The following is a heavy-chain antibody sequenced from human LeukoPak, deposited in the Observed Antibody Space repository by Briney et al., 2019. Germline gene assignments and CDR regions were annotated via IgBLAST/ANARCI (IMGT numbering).Heavy chain of an antibody. CDR1: GLTFSSYE. D-gene: IGHD1-1*01. CDR2: ISSSGNTI. CDR3: ARERPAEDTFDI. Sequence: PGGSLRLSCAASGLTFSSYEMNWVRQAPGKGLGWVSFISSSGNTIYYADSVKGRFIISRDNAKDSLYLQMNSLRTEDTAIYYCARERPAEDTFDIWGQGTMVTVSS. V-gene: IGHV3-48*03. J-gene: IGHJ3*02.